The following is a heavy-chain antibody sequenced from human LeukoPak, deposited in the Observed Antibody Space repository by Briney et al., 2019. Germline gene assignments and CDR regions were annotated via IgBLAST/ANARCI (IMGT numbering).Heavy chain of an antibody. CDR3: AKDGYSSGWSREDGMDV. J-gene: IGHJ6*02. CDR1: GFTFSSYA. V-gene: IGHV3-23*01. D-gene: IGHD6-19*01. Sequence: PGGSLRLSCAASGFTFSSYAMSWVRQAPGKGLEWVSAISGSGGSTYYADSVKGRFTISRDNPKNTLYLQMNSLRAEDTAVYYCAKDGYSSGWSREDGMDVWGQGTTVTVSS. CDR2: ISGSGGST.